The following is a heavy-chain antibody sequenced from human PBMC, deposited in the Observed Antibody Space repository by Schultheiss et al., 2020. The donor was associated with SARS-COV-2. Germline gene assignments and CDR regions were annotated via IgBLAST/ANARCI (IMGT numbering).Heavy chain of an antibody. CDR2: ISSSSSYI. V-gene: IGHV3-21*01. J-gene: IGHJ5*02. Sequence: GGSLRLSCAASGFTFSSYSMNWVRQAPGKGLEWVSSISSSSSYIYYADSVKGRFTISRDNAKNSLYLQMNSLRAEDTAVYYCARAITEIFGWSRAGDWFDPWGQGTLVTVSS. D-gene: IGHD3-3*01. CDR3: ARAITEIFGWSRAGDWFDP. CDR1: GFTFSSYS.